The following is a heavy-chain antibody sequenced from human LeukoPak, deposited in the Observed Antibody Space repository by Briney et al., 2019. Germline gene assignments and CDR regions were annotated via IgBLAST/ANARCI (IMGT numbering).Heavy chain of an antibody. CDR3: TRIDCTGGTCHDAFDI. J-gene: IGHJ3*02. CDR1: GFIFSDHY. V-gene: IGHV3-72*01. CDR2: TRNKANSYAT. D-gene: IGHD2-15*01. Sequence: GGSLRLSCAASGFIFSDHYMEWVRQAPGKGLEWVGRTRNKANSYATEYAASVKGRFTISRDDSKNSLYLQMNSLKTEDTAVYYCTRIDCTGGTCHDAFDIWGQGTMVTVPS.